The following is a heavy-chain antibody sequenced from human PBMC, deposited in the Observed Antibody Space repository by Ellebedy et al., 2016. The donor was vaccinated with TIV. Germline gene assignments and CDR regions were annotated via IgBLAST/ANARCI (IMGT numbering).Heavy chain of an antibody. CDR1: GYTFMSYS. CDR3: ARTSRYAYSSSCDY. CDR2: VSGYNGNT. J-gene: IGHJ4*02. Sequence: AASVKVSCKASGYTFMSYSIAWVRQAPGPGLEWMGWVSGYNGNTNYAQKVQGRVTMTTDTSTNTAYMELRSLTSDDTAVYFCARTSRYAYSSSCDYWGQGTLVTVSS. V-gene: IGHV1-18*01. D-gene: IGHD6-13*01.